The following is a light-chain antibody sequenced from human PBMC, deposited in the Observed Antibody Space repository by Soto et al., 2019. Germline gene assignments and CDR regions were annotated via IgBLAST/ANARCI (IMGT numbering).Light chain of an antibody. CDR2: VAS. J-gene: IGKJ4*01. CDR3: QQSSSTPQT. Sequence: DIQMTQSPSSLSASVGDRVTITCRASQSIGSYLRWYQQKPGKAPKLLINVASTLQSGVPSRFSGSGSGTYFTLAISSLQPEDFATYYCQQSSSTPQTFGGRTRVEIK. CDR1: QSIGSY. V-gene: IGKV1-39*01.